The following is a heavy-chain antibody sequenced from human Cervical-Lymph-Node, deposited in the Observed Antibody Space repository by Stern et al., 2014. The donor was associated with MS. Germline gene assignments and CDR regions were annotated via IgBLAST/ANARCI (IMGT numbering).Heavy chain of an antibody. CDR2: IIPIFGTP. J-gene: IGHJ6*02. CDR3: ATPSTVTVGGMDV. D-gene: IGHD4-17*01. Sequence: VQLVQSGAEVKKPGSSVKVSCKASGGTFSTQAINWVRQAPGQGLEWVGGIIPIFGTPNYAQKVQDRVTITADESTSTAYMDLSSLRSEDTAVYYCATPSTVTVGGMDVWGQGTTVPVSS. CDR1: GGTFSTQA. V-gene: IGHV1-69*01.